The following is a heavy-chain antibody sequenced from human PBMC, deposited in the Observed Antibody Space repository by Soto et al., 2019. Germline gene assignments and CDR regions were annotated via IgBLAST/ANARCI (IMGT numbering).Heavy chain of an antibody. CDR1: GGSISSSSYY. Sequence: PSETLSLTCTVSGGSISSSSYYWGWIRQPPGKGLEWIGSIYYSGSTYYNPSLKSRVTISVDTSKNQFSLKLSSVTAADTAVYYCARRRITMVRGTYYYYGMDVWGQGTTVTVSS. CDR2: IYYSGST. CDR3: ARRRITMVRGTYYYYGMDV. V-gene: IGHV4-39*01. J-gene: IGHJ6*02. D-gene: IGHD3-10*01.